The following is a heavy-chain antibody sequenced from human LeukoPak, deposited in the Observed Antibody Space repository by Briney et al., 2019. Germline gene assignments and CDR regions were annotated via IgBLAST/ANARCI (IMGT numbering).Heavy chain of an antibody. CDR1: GGSISSGDYY. D-gene: IGHD5-18*01. CDR3: ARDTAMVGFDY. V-gene: IGHV4-30-4*01. Sequence: PSQTLSLTCTVSGGSISSGDYYCSWIRQPPGKGLEWIGYIYYSGSTYYNPSLKSRVTISVDTSKNQFSLKLSSVTAADTAVYYCARDTAMVGFDYWGQGTLVTVSS. CDR2: IYYSGST. J-gene: IGHJ4*02.